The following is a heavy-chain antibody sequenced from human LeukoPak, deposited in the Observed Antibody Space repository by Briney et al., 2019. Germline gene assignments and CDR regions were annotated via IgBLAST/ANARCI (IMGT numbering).Heavy chain of an antibody. J-gene: IGHJ4*02. V-gene: IGHV4-39*01. D-gene: IGHD2-15*01. Sequence: SETLSLTCTVSGGSISTSSYYWGWLRQPPGKGREWIGSIYYSGSTYYNPSLKSRVTISVDTSKNQFSLKLTSVTAADTAVYYCARHATARVVVAATGDYWGQGTLVTVSS. CDR2: IYYSGST. CDR3: ARHATARVVVAATGDY. CDR1: GGSISTSSYY.